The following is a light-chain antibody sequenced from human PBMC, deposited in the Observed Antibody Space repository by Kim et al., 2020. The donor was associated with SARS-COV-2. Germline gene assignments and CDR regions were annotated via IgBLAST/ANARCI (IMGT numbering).Light chain of an antibody. CDR3: CSYAGNSTYV. Sequence: GQSITISCTGTSNDVGYFNLVSWFQQHPGKVPKLIIFQVNKRPSEISFRFSGSKSDNTASLTISGLQAEDEADYYCCSYAGNSTYVFGIGTKVTVL. CDR1: SNDVGYFNL. V-gene: IGLV2-23*02. J-gene: IGLJ1*01. CDR2: QVN.